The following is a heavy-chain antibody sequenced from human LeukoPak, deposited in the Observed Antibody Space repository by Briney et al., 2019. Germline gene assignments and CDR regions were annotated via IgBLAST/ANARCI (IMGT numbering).Heavy chain of an antibody. Sequence: PGGSLRLSCEVSGFTFTDYWMNWVRQAPGKGPEWVASIRQDGSEKTYVDSVKGRFTISRDNTKNSLSLQLNGLRAEDTAVYYCARDGTAAGNHFGVTDAFDIWGQGTMVTVSS. J-gene: IGHJ3*02. V-gene: IGHV3-7*01. CDR3: ARDGTAAGNHFGVTDAFDI. CDR2: IRQDGSEK. CDR1: GFTFTDYW. D-gene: IGHD6-13*01.